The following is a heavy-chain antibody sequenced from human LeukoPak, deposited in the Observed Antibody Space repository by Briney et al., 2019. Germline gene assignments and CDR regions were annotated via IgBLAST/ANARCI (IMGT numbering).Heavy chain of an antibody. Sequence: PGGSLRLSCAASGLTFSSYAMTWVRQAPGKGLKWVSTIRDSGDNTYYADSVKGRFTISRDNSKNTLYLQMNSLTAEDTAVYYCAKIASVVTFYWYFDLWGRGTLVTVSS. D-gene: IGHD4-23*01. CDR1: GLTFSSYA. V-gene: IGHV3-23*01. CDR3: AKIASVVTFYWYFDL. J-gene: IGHJ2*01. CDR2: IRDSGDNT.